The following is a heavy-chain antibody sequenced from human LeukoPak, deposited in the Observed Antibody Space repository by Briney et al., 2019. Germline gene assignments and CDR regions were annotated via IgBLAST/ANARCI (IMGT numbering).Heavy chain of an antibody. Sequence: ASVKVSCKASGGTFSSYAISWVRQAPGQGLEWMGGIIPIFGTANYAQKFQGRVTITADESTSTAYMGLSSLRSEDTAVYYCARDLEYYGSGSSPDWGQGTLVTVSS. CDR2: IIPIFGTA. CDR3: ARDLEYYGSGSSPD. D-gene: IGHD3-10*01. V-gene: IGHV1-69*01. J-gene: IGHJ4*02. CDR1: GGTFSSYA.